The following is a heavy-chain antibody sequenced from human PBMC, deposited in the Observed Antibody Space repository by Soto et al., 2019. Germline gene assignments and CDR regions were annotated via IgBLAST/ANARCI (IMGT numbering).Heavy chain of an antibody. D-gene: IGHD3-22*01. CDR2: IGIAGDT. CDR1: GFTFSSYD. Sequence: EVQLVESGGGLVQPGGSLRLSCAASGFTFSSYDMQWVRQATGKGLEWVSAIGIAGDTYYPGSVKGRFTISRENAKXXLYLQMNSLRAGDTAVYYCARSPPGGYHYYYGMDVWGQGTTVTVSS. V-gene: IGHV3-13*04. J-gene: IGHJ6*02. CDR3: ARSPPGGYHYYYGMDV.